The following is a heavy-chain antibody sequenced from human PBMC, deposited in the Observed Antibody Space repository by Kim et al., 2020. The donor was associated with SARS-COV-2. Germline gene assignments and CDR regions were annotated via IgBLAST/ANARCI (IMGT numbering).Heavy chain of an antibody. CDR3: VSLDYARNWFDP. Sequence: SVKVSCKASGGTFSSYAISWVRQAPGQGLEWMGGIIPIFGTANYAQKFQGRVTITADESTSTAYMELSSLRSEDTAVDYCVSLDYARNWFDPWGQGTLV. J-gene: IGHJ5*02. CDR2: IIPIFGTA. CDR1: GGTFSSYA. D-gene: IGHD3-16*01. V-gene: IGHV1-69*13.